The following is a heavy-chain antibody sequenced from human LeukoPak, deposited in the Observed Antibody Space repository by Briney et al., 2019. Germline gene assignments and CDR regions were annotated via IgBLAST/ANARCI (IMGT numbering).Heavy chain of an antibody. CDR1: GFTFSSYE. V-gene: IGHV3-48*03. D-gene: IGHD2-2*01. CDR3: ASGACSSSSCYAAAY. CDR2: ISSRGGTI. Sequence: GGALRLSCAASGFTFSSYEMNWVRQAPVEGLEWVSYISSRGGTIYCADSVKGGFNFSRNNARHSLYLQMNRLRAEDTAVYYCASGACSSSSCYAAAYWGQGALVTVSS. J-gene: IGHJ4*02.